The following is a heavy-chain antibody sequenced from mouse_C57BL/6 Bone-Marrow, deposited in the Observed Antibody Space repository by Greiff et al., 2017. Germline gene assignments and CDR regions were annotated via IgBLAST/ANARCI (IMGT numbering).Heavy chain of an antibody. V-gene: IGHV1-66*01. D-gene: IGHD2-1*01. CDR1: GYSFTSYY. CDR2: IYPGSGNT. Sequence: VQLQQSGPELVKPGASVKLSCKASGYSFTSYYIHWVKQRPGQGLEWIGWIYPGSGNTKYNEKFKGKATLTAATSSSTAYMQLNSLTSEVSAVYYCARPLHLLWSIDYWGQGTSVTVSS. J-gene: IGHJ4*01. CDR3: ARPLHLLWSIDY.